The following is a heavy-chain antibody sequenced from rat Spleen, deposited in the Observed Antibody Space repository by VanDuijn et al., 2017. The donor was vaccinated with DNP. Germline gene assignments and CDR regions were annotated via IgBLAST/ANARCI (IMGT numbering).Heavy chain of an antibody. CDR1: GFTFNNYW. J-gene: IGHJ1*01. CDR2: ISHSDDTT. D-gene: IGHD1-2*01. Sequence: EVQLVESGGGLVQPGRSLKLSCVASGFTFNNYWMTWIRQVPGKGLEWVAIISHSDDTTYYPDSVKGRFTISRDNAKNTQYLQMDSLRSEDTATYYCARGSSSIYWYFDFWGPGTMVTVSS. V-gene: IGHV5-31*01. CDR3: ARGSSSIYWYFDF.